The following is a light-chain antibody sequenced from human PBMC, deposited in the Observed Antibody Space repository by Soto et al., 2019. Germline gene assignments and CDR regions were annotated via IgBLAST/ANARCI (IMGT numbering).Light chain of an antibody. CDR3: QQLNSYPPT. CDR1: QGISSY. Sequence: IQLTQSPSSLSASVGDRVTITCRASQGISSYLAWYQQEPGKAPKLLIYAASTLQRGVPSRFSGSGSGTDFTLTSSSLQAEDFATYYCQQLNSYPPTFGQGTKLEIK. V-gene: IGKV1-9*01. J-gene: IGKJ2*01. CDR2: AAS.